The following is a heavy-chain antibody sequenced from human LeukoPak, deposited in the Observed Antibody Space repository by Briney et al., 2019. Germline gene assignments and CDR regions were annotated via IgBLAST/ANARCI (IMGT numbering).Heavy chain of an antibody. CDR1: GFTFSYYW. Sequence: GGSLRLSCAASGFTFSYYWMSWVRQAPGKGLEWVANIKEDGSEKYYVDSVKGRFTISRDNAKNSLYLQMNSLRVEDTAVYYCARAHSSSWNYWGQGTLVTVSS. J-gene: IGHJ4*02. CDR2: IKEDGSEK. V-gene: IGHV3-7*01. D-gene: IGHD6-13*01. CDR3: ARAHSSSWNY.